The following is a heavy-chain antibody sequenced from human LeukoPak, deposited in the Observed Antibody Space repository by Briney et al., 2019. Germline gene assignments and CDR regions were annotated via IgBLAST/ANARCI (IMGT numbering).Heavy chain of an antibody. CDR3: AVDGGVIAPADDAFDI. Sequence: ASVKVSCKASGGTFSSYAISWVRQAPGQGLEWMGRIIPILGIANYAQKFQGRLTITADEYTSTAYMELSSLRSEDTAVYYCAVDGGVIAPADDAFDIWGQGTMVTVSS. D-gene: IGHD2-21*01. J-gene: IGHJ3*02. V-gene: IGHV1-69*04. CDR2: IIPILGIA. CDR1: GGTFSSYA.